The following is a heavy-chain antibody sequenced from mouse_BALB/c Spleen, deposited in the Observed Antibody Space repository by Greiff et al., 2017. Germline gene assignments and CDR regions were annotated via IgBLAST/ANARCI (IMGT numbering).Heavy chain of an antibody. Sequence: EVKVVESGPELVKPGASVKVSCKASGYAFTSYNMYWVKQSHGKSLEWIGYIDPYNGGTSYNQKFKGKATLTVDKSSSTAYMHLNSLTSEDSAVYYCARYEYDAYAMDYWGQGTSVTVSS. D-gene: IGHD2-4*01. CDR1: GYAFTSYN. J-gene: IGHJ4*01. V-gene: IGHV1S135*01. CDR3: ARYEYDAYAMDY. CDR2: IDPYNGGT.